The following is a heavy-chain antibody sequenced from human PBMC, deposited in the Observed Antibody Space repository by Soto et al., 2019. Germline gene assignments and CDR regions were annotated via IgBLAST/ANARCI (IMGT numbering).Heavy chain of an antibody. CDR1: GGTFSSYA. Sequence: QVQLVQSGAEVKKPGSSVKVSCKASGGTFSSYAISWVRQAPGQGLEWMGGIIPIFGTANYAQTFQGRVTITADKSTSTGHMELRSRRAEDTAGYYCAGGGGGVYSSSWDRNWFDPWGQGTLVTVSS. CDR2: IIPIFGTA. CDR3: AGGGGGVYSSSWDRNWFDP. V-gene: IGHV1-69*06. D-gene: IGHD6-13*01. J-gene: IGHJ5*02.